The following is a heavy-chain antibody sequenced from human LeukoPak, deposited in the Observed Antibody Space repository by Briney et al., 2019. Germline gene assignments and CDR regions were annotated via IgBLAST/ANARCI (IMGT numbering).Heavy chain of an antibody. CDR3: ARHALTIPGLPPTNWFDP. CDR1: GVSISSSSYY. Sequence: SETLSLTCTVSGVSISSSSYYWGWIRQPPGKGLEWIGSIYYSGSTYYNPSLKSRVTISVDTSKNPFALKLSSVTAADTAVYYCARHALTIPGLPPTNWFDPWGQGTLVTVSS. J-gene: IGHJ5*02. V-gene: IGHV4-39*01. D-gene: IGHD3-3*01. CDR2: IYYSGST.